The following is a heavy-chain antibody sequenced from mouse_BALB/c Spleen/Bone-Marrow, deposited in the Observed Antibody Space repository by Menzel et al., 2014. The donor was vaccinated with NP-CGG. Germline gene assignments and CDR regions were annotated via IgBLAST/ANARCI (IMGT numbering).Heavy chain of an antibody. D-gene: IGHD1-1*01. CDR1: GFNIKDTY. Sequence: VQLQQSGAELVKPGASVKLSYTASGFNIKDTYMHWVKQRPEQGLEWIGRIDPANGNTKYDPKFQGKATITADTSSNTAYLQLSSLTSEDTAVYYCASYYYGSSLFAYWGQGTLVTVSA. J-gene: IGHJ3*01. CDR3: ASYYYGSSLFAY. CDR2: IDPANGNT. V-gene: IGHV14-3*02.